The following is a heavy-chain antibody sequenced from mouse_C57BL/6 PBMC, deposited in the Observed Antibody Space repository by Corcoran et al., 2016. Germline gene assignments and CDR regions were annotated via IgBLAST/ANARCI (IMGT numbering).Heavy chain of an antibody. CDR1: GYTFTDYY. CDR2: INPNNGGT. V-gene: IGHV1-26*01. CDR3: AREYGSREDY. J-gene: IGHJ4*01. D-gene: IGHD1-1*01. Sequence: EVQLQQSGPELVKPGASVKISCKASGYTFTDYYMNWVKQSHGKGLEWIGDINPNNGGTNYNEKFKGKATMTVDKSSSTAYMELRSLTSEDSAVYYCAREYGSREDYWGQGTSVTVSS.